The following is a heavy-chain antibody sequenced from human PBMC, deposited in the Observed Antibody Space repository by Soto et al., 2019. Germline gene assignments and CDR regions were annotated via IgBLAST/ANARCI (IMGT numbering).Heavy chain of an antibody. V-gene: IGHV3-23*01. CDR2: ISGSGGST. CDR3: ASHFYCSSTSCYTRPIDY. D-gene: IGHD2-2*02. J-gene: IGHJ4*02. CDR1: GFTFSSYA. Sequence: EVQLLESGGGLVQPGGSLRLFCAASGFTFSSYAMSWVRQAPGKGLEWVSAISGSGGSTYYADSVKGRFTISRDNSKNTLYLQMNSLRAEDTAVYYCASHFYCSSTSCYTRPIDYWGQGTLVTVSS.